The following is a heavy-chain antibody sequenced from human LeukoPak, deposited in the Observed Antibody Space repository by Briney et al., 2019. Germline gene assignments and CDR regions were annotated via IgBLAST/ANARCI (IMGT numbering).Heavy chain of an antibody. Sequence: GGSLRLSCVASGFTFDDYGMSWVRQAPGKGLEWISGINWNGVSTSYVDSVKGRFTISRDNAKNSLYLQMNSLRAEDTALYYCARALSNYVDYHYYYYMDVWGKGTTVTVSS. CDR1: GFTFDDYG. D-gene: IGHD4-11*01. CDR3: ARALSNYVDYHYYYYMDV. J-gene: IGHJ6*03. V-gene: IGHV3-20*04. CDR2: INWNGVST.